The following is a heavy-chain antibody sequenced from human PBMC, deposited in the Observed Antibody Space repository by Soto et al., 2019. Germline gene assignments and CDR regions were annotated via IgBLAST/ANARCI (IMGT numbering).Heavy chain of an antibody. Sequence: EVQLLESGGGLVQPGGSLRLSCAASGFTFSSYGMSWVRQAPGKGLEWVSAISHSGGNKYYADSVKGRFDISRDNSKNTLYLQMNSLRAEDTAVYYCATFIFCSSTSCYGREGGYWGQGTLVTVSS. CDR1: GFTFSSYG. CDR3: ATFIFCSSTSCYGREGGY. D-gene: IGHD2-2*01. CDR2: ISHSGGNK. J-gene: IGHJ4*02. V-gene: IGHV3-23*01.